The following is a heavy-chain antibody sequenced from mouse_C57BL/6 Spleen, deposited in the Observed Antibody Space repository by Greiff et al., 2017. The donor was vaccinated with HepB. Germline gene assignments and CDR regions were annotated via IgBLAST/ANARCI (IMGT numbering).Heavy chain of an antibody. CDR2: ISSGSSTI. J-gene: IGHJ2*01. V-gene: IGHV5-17*01. CDR3: ARFIYDGYYGDY. CDR1: GFTFSDYG. Sequence: EVKLMESGGGLVKPGGSLKLSCAASGFTFSDYGMHWVRQAPEKGLEWVAYISSGSSTIYYADTVKGRFTISRDNAKNTLFLQMTRLRSEDTAMYYCARFIYDGYYGDYWGQGTTLTVSS. D-gene: IGHD2-3*01.